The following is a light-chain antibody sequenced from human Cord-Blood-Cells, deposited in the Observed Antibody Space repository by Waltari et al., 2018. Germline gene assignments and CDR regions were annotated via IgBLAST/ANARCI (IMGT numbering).Light chain of an antibody. J-gene: IGKJ2*03. CDR2: DAS. V-gene: IGKV1-33*01. CDR3: QQYDNLPYS. Sequence: DIQMTQSPSSLSASVGDRVTITCQASQDISNYLNWYQQKPGKAPKLLIYDASNLETRVRSRFSGSGSGTDFTFTISSLQPEDIATYYCQQYDNLPYSFGQGTKLEIK. CDR1: QDISNY.